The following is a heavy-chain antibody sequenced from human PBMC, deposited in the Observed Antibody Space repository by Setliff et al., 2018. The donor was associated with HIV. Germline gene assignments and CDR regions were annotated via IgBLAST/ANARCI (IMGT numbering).Heavy chain of an antibody. Sequence: ASVKVSCKASGYTFTSFGITWVRQAPGQRPEWLGWLNPYNGIANYAQNSQGRVSMTTDTSTRTAYMELRSLRFNDTAIYYCARDLFRRVGPFQPPGYWGQGTLVTSPQ. V-gene: IGHV1-18*01. J-gene: IGHJ4*02. CDR1: GYTFTSFG. D-gene: IGHD1-26*01. CDR3: ARDLFRRVGPFQPPGY. CDR2: LNPYNGIA.